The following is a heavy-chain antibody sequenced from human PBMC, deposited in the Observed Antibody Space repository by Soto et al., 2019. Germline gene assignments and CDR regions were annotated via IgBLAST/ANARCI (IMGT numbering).Heavy chain of an antibody. CDR1: GFTVSSNY. CDR3: ARDLGGYSSRFDL. D-gene: IGHD5-18*01. Sequence: GGSLRLSCAASGFTVSSNYMSWVRQAPGKGLEWVSVIYSGGSTYYADSLKGRFTISRDNAKNSLFLQMNSLRTEDTAVYYCARDLGGYSSRFDLWGRGTLVTVSS. V-gene: IGHV3-53*01. CDR2: IYSGGST. J-gene: IGHJ2*01.